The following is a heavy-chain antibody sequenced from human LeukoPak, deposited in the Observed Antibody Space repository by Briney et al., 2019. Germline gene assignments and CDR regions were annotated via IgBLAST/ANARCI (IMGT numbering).Heavy chain of an antibody. CDR3: ARTEGVCSGTSCPFDY. V-gene: IGHV4-30-2*01. Sequence: SETLSLTCAVSGGSISSGGYSWSWIRQPPGKGLEWIGYIYHSGSTYYNPSLKSRVTISVDRSKNQFSLKLSSVTAADTAMYYCARTEGVCSGTSCPFDYWGQGTLVSVSS. CDR1: GGSISSGGYS. CDR2: IYHSGST. D-gene: IGHD2-2*01. J-gene: IGHJ4*02.